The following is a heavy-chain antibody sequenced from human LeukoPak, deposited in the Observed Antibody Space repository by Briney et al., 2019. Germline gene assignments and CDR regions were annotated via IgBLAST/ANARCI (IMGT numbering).Heavy chain of an antibody. CDR1: GGSISSGGYY. Sequence: SETLSLTCTVSGGSISSGGYYWSWIRQHPGKGLEWIGYIYYSGSTYYNPSLKSRVTILVDTSKNQFSLKLSSVTAADTAVYYCARDRGYYDSSGYYENGSWFDPWGQGTLVTVSS. CDR3: ARDRGYYDSSGYYENGSWFDP. D-gene: IGHD3-22*01. J-gene: IGHJ5*02. CDR2: IYYSGST. V-gene: IGHV4-31*03.